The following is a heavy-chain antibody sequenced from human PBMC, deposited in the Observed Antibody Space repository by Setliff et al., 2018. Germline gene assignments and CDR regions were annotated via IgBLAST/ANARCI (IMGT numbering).Heavy chain of an antibody. CDR3: AKPRVELRWGFES. Sequence: LSCAASGFTFTDYAMSWVRQAPGKGLEWVSTIYSGDRSTFYTDSVKGRFIIYRDSSKNTLYMQMNSLRAEDTAVYYCAKPRVELRWGFESWGQGTLVTVS. CDR2: IYSGDRST. V-gene: IGHV3-23*03. D-gene: IGHD1-7*01. CDR1: GFTFTDYA. J-gene: IGHJ4*02.